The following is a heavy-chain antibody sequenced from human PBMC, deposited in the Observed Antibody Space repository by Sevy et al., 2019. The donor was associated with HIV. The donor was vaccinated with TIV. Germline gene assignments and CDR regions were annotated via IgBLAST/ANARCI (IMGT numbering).Heavy chain of an antibody. CDR1: GYSFTSHW. CDR3: ATSRSGYFDSSGYYIY. D-gene: IGHD3-22*01. CDR2: IYPDDSDT. Sequence: GESLKISCKGSGYSFTSHWLGWVRHMPGKGLEWMGIIYPDDSDTKYSPSFKGQVTFSADKSISTAYLQWSSLKASDTAMYYCATSRSGYFDSSGYYIYWGQGTLVTVSS. J-gene: IGHJ4*02. V-gene: IGHV5-51*01.